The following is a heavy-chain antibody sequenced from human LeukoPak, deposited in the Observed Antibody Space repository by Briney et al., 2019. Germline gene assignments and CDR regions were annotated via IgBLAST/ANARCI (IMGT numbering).Heavy chain of an antibody. CDR1: GGSVSGYY. D-gene: IGHD3-10*01. CDR3: ARDSMVRGVTRTIDY. Sequence: SETLSLTWAVYGGSVSGYYWSWIRQPPGKGLEWIGEINHSGSTNYNPSLKSRVTISVDTSKNQFSLKLRSVTAADTAVYYCARDSMVRGVTRTIDYWGQGTLVTVSS. V-gene: IGHV4-34*01. CDR2: INHSGST. J-gene: IGHJ4*02.